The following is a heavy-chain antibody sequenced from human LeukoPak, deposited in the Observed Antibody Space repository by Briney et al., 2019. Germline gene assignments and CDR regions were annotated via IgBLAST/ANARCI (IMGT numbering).Heavy chain of an antibody. CDR1: GFTVSSNY. Sequence: PGGSLRLSCAASGFTVSSNYMSWVRQAPGKGLEWVSVIYSGGSTYYADSVKGRFTISRDNSKNTLYPQMNSLRAEDTAVYYCAKAGESGYDLIPNYYYYMDVWGKGTTVTVSS. CDR2: IYSGGST. D-gene: IGHD5-12*01. V-gene: IGHV3-53*01. CDR3: AKAGESGYDLIPNYYYYMDV. J-gene: IGHJ6*03.